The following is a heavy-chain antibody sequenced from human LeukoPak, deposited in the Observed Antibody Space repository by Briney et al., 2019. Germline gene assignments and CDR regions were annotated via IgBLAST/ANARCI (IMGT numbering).Heavy chain of an antibody. J-gene: IGHJ4*02. CDR1: GGSFSGYY. Sequence: PSETLSLTCAVYGGSFSGYYWSWIRQPPGKGLEWIGEINHSGSTNYNPSLKGRVTISVDTSKNQFSLKLSSVTAADTAVYYCARVESGYSYGSLDYWGQGTLVTVSS. V-gene: IGHV4-34*01. D-gene: IGHD5-18*01. CDR3: ARVESGYSYGSLDY. CDR2: INHSGST.